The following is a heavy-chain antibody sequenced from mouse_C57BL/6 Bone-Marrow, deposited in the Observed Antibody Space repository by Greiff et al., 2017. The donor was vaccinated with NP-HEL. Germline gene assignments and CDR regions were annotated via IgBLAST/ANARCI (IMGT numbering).Heavy chain of an antibody. CDR2: ISSGGDYI. CDR1: GFTFSSYA. J-gene: IGHJ2*01. CDR3: TRDSNWDEGFDY. Sequence: EVKVVESGEGLVKPGGSLKLSCAASGFTFSSYAMSWVRQTPEKRLEWVAYISSGGDYIYYADTVKGRFTISRDNARNTLYLQMSSLKSEDTAMYYCTRDSNWDEGFDYWGQGTTLTVSS. V-gene: IGHV5-9-1*02. D-gene: IGHD4-1*01.